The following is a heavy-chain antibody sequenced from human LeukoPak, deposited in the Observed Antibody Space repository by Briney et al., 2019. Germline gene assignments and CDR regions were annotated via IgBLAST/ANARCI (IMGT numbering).Heavy chain of an antibody. J-gene: IGHJ5*02. CDR2: MNSDSGSS. V-gene: IGHV1-8*02. Sequence: ASVKVSCKASGYTFTSYGINWLRQATGQGLEWMGWMNSDSGSSGYAQKFQGRVTMTRNTSINTAYMEPSSLRSEDTAVYYCAVMRRYWLDPWGQGTLVTVSS. D-gene: IGHD3-9*01. CDR1: GYTFTSYG. CDR3: AVMRRYWLDP.